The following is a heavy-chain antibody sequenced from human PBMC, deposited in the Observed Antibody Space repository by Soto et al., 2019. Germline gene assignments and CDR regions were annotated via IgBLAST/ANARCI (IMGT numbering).Heavy chain of an antibody. CDR1: GFAFSSYA. CDR3: AKDPSYYDFWSGPGGWFDP. Sequence: EVKLLESGGGLVQPGGSLRLSCAASGFAFSSYAMSWVRQAPGKGLEWVSAISGSAESTYYADSVKGRFTVSRDRSQNTLYLQMNSLRDEDTAVYYCAKDPSYYDFWSGPGGWFDPWGQGTLVTVSS. J-gene: IGHJ5*02. D-gene: IGHD3-3*01. CDR2: ISGSAEST. V-gene: IGHV3-23*01.